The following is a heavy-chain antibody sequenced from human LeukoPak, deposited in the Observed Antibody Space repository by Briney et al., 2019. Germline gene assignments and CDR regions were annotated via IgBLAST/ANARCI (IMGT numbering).Heavy chain of an antibody. V-gene: IGHV4-39*01. D-gene: IGHD5-24*01. CDR3: TRLIGPRGYFDY. CDR1: GLSISSSSFH. Sequence: PSESLSLSCTATGLSISSSSFHWDWISQPPGKGRECIGSVYCGGNTYYKPSLKRRVTISVDSSKNQFSLRLRSVTAADTAVYYCTRLIGPRGYFDYWGLGTLVTVS. J-gene: IGHJ4*02. CDR2: VYCGGNT.